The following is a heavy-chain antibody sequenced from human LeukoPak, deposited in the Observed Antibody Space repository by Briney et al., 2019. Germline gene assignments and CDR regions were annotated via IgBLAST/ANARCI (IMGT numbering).Heavy chain of an antibody. D-gene: IGHD6-19*01. CDR3: ARGVAVAGGAYYYYGMDV. CDR1: GGTFSSYA. Sequence: SVKVSCKASGGTFSSYAISWVRQAPGQGLEWMGGIIPIFGTANYAQKFQGRVTITADKSTSTAYMELSSLRSEDTAVYYCARGVAVAGGAYYYYGMDVWGQGTTVTVSS. CDR2: IIPIFGTA. J-gene: IGHJ6*02. V-gene: IGHV1-69*06.